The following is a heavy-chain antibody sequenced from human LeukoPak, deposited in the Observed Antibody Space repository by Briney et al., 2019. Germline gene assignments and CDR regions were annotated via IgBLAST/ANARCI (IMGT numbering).Heavy chain of an antibody. Sequence: SGTLSLTCTVSGASISSYNWSSVWQPPGKGLDWIGYISYRGSTNYNPSPTRGATISLDKSKTQFSLPLSSVTAADTAVYYCATLDVTPGTNGYNFAYWGQGTLVTVSS. CDR3: ATLDVTPGTNGYNFAY. CDR2: ISYRGST. J-gene: IGHJ4*02. V-gene: IGHV4-59*01. CDR1: GASISSYN. D-gene: IGHD5-24*01.